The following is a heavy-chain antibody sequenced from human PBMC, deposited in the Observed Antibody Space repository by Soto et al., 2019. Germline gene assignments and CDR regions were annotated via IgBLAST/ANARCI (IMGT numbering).Heavy chain of an antibody. J-gene: IGHJ4*02. Sequence: GGSLRLSCAASGFTFSSYGMHWVRQAPGKGLEWVAVISYDGSNKYYADSVKGRFTISRDNSKNTLYLQMNSLRAEDTAVYYCAKVGAAGTSYFDYWGQGTLVTVSS. V-gene: IGHV3-30*18. D-gene: IGHD6-13*01. CDR3: AKVGAAGTSYFDY. CDR1: GFTFSSYG. CDR2: ISYDGSNK.